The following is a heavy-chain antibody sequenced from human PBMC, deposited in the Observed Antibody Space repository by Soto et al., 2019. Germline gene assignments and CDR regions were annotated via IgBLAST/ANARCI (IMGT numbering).Heavy chain of an antibody. CDR1: GFSFDTYA. CDR3: AKLGMTTINRDY. D-gene: IGHD5-12*01. J-gene: IGHJ4*02. CDR2: ISGRGGNT. V-gene: IGHV3-23*01. Sequence: EAQLLESGGGLVQPRGSLRVSCAASGFSFDTYAMSWVRQAPGKGLEWGSTISGRGGNTYYADSVKGRFTISRDNSKIIPYLPMSRLRAGHTALYYCAKLGMTTINRDYWGQGTQVTASS.